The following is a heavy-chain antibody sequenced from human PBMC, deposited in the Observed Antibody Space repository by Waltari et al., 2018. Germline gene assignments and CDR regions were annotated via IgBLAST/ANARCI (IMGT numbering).Heavy chain of an antibody. CDR3: ASAGTEGEYAFDI. J-gene: IGHJ3*02. CDR1: GFTFSSYS. V-gene: IGHV3-48*01. Sequence: EVQLVESGGGLVQPGGSLRLSCAASGFTFSSYSMNWVRQAPGRGLGLVSYISSMRSTIYYAESVKGRFTISRDKAKNSLYLQMNSLRAEDTAVYYCASAGTEGEYAFDIWGQGTMVTVSS. CDR2: ISSMRSTI. D-gene: IGHD3-10*01.